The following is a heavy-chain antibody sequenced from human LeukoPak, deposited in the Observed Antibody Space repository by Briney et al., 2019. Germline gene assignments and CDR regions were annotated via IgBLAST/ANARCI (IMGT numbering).Heavy chain of an antibody. V-gene: IGHV4-59*01. J-gene: IGHJ4*02. D-gene: IGHD6-19*01. CDR2: IYYSGST. CDR3: ARVDGSSGWYYFDY. Sequence: SETLSLTCTVSGGSISSYYWSWIRQPPGKGLEWIGYIYYSGSTNYNPSLKSRVTISVDTSKNQFSLKLSSVTAADTAVYYCARVDGSSGWYYFDYWGQGTLVTASS. CDR1: GGSISSYY.